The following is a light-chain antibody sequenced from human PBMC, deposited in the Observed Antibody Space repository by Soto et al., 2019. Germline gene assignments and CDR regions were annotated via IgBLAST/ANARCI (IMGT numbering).Light chain of an antibody. CDR2: AAS. V-gene: IGKV1-9*01. J-gene: IGKJ5*01. CDR3: QQLNSYPIT. CDR1: QGLSSD. Sequence: DIQLTQSPSFLSASVGDRVTITCRASQGLSSDLAWYQQKPGKAPKLLIYAASTLQSGVPSRFSGIGSGTEFTLTISSLQPEDFATYYCQQLNSYPITFGQGTRLEI.